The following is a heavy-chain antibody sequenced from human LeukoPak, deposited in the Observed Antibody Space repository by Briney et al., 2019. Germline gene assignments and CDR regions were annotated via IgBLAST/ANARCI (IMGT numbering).Heavy chain of an antibody. Sequence: PGGSLRLSCAASGFTFSSYAMSWVRQAPGKGLEWVSAISGSGGSTYYADSVKGRFTISRDSSKNSLSLQMNSLRAEDTAVYYCARIYLKQASASWGQGTLVTVSS. CDR2: ISGSGGST. J-gene: IGHJ5*02. CDR3: ARIYLKQASAS. CDR1: GFTFSSYA. D-gene: IGHD3-10*01. V-gene: IGHV3-23*01.